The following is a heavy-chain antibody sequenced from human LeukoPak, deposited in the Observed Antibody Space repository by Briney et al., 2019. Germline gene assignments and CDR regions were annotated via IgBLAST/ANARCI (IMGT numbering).Heavy chain of an antibody. CDR3: AREGGGYYCSGSYDY. CDR1: GGTLSRYA. V-gene: IGHV1-69*13. CDR2: IIPIFGTA. Sequence: ASVKVSCKASGGTLSRYAISWVRQAPGQGLEWMGGIIPIFGTANYAQKFQRRVTITADEATSTAYMELSSLRSEDTAVYCGAREGGGYYCSGSYDYWGQGTLVTVSS. J-gene: IGHJ4*02. D-gene: IGHD3-10*01.